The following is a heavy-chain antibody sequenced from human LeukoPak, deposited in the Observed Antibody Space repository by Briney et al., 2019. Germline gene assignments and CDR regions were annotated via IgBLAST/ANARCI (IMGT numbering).Heavy chain of an antibody. CDR2: INHSGSI. CDR3: ARGVTTFGGWSGGRMDV. CDR1: GGSFRGYY. D-gene: IGHD3-16*01. J-gene: IGHJ6*02. V-gene: IGHV4-34*01. Sequence: PSETLSLTCAVYGGSFRGYYWSWIRQSPGKGLEWIGEINHSGSINYNPSLKSRVTISADTSKNQFSLRLWSVTAADTAVYFCARGVTTFGGWSGGRMDVWGQGTTVTVSS.